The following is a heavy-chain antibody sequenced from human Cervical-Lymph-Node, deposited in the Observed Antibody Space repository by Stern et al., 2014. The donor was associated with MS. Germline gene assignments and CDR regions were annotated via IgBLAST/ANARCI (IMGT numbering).Heavy chain of an antibody. D-gene: IGHD7-27*01. CDR2: IDPSDSHT. CDR3: ARQWGPGKKNFDY. CDR1: GYFFTNYW. J-gene: IGHJ4*02. Sequence: VQLVQSGAEVEEPGESLTISCKGSGYFFTNYWISWVRQMPGKGLEWMGRIDPSDSHTDYSPSFQGHVTISTDKSIATAYLQWNSLRASDSAMYYCARQWGPGKKNFDYWGQGTLVTVSS. V-gene: IGHV5-10-1*01.